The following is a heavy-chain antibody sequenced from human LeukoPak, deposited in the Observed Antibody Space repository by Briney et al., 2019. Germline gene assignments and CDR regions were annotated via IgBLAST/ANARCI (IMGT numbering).Heavy chain of an antibody. V-gene: IGHV3-23*01. Sequence: PGGSLRLSCAASGFTFSSDDVKSSFGSYAMNWVRQAPGKGLEWVSGISGSGGSTYYVDSVKGRFSISRDNSKNTVYLQMNSLRAEDTAVYYCAKDAWATNYYDSSGYFDAVDIWGQGTMVTVSS. CDR3: AKDAWATNYYDSSGYFDAVDI. D-gene: IGHD3-22*01. CDR1: GFTFSSDDVKSSFGSYA. J-gene: IGHJ3*02. CDR2: ISGSGGST.